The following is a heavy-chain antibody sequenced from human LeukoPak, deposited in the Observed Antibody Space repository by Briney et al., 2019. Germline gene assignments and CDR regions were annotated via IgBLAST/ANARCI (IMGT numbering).Heavy chain of an antibody. CDR3: ARVSKRWLRLGELSLYY. D-gene: IGHD3-16*02. CDR1: GYTFTSYD. CDR2: MNPNSGNT. V-gene: IGHV1-8*01. Sequence: APVKVSCKASGYTFTSYDINWVRQATGQGLEWMGWMNPNSGNTGYAQKFQGRVTMTRNTSISTAYMELSSLRSEDTAVYYCARVSKRWLRLGELSLYYWGQGTLVTVSS. J-gene: IGHJ4*02.